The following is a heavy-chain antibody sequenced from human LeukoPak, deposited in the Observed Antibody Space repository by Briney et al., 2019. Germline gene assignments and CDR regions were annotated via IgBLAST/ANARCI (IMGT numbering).Heavy chain of an antibody. CDR3: ARVFVGYDSSGYYYYYFDY. CDR1: GFTFSSYS. Sequence: GRSLRPSCAASGFTFSSYSMNWVRQAPGKGLEWVSSISSSSSYIYYADSVKGRFTISRDNAKNSLYLQMNSLRAEDTAVYYCARVFVGYDSSGYYYYYFDYWGQGTLVTVSS. J-gene: IGHJ4*02. CDR2: ISSSSSYI. D-gene: IGHD3-22*01. V-gene: IGHV3-21*01.